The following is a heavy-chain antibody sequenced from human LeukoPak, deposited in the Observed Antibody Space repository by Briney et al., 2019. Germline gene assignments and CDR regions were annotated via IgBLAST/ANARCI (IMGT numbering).Heavy chain of an antibody. Sequence: SETLSLTCTVSGGSISSSSYYWGWIRQPPGKGLEWIGSIYYSGSTYYNPSLKSRVTISVDTSKNQFSLKLSSVTAADAAVYYCARSYGDLTTSDSWGQGTLVTVSS. D-gene: IGHD4-17*01. V-gene: IGHV4-39*07. CDR1: GGSISSSSYY. CDR2: IYYSGST. J-gene: IGHJ4*02. CDR3: ARSYGDLTTSDS.